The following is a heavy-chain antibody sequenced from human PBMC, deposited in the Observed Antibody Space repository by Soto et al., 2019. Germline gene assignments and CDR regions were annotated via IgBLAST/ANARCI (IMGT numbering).Heavy chain of an antibody. V-gene: IGHV3-30-3*01. CDR2: ISFDGSNK. CDR3: ARGPSSLTRFEY. CDR1: GFTFSSYA. J-gene: IGHJ4*02. Sequence: PGGSLRRSCAASGFTFSSYAMHWVRQAPGKVLEWVAVISFDGSNKYYADSVKGRFTISRDNPKNTLYLQMNSLRAEDTAVYYCARGPSSLTRFEYWGQGTLVTAP. D-gene: IGHD2-2*01.